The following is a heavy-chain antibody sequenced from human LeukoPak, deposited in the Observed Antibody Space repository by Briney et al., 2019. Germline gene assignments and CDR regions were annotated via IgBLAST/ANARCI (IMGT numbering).Heavy chain of an antibody. CDR3: ARAGWIITSGIDY. CDR1: GYSISRGYY. V-gene: IGHV4-38-2*01. Sequence: SETLSLTCAVSGYSISRGYYWALIRQPPGKGLEWIGTVYHTGSTYYNPSLDSRVTISVDTSKNEFSLNLKSVTAADTAVYYCARAGWIITSGIDYWGQGALVTVSS. D-gene: IGHD3-10*01. J-gene: IGHJ4*02. CDR2: VYHTGST.